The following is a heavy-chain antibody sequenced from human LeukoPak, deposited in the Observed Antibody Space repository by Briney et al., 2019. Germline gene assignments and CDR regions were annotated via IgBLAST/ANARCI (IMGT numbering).Heavy chain of an antibody. CDR3: VGGGLERRRGYYFDY. CDR1: GFTFSSYA. CDR2: ISGSGGST. D-gene: IGHD1-1*01. V-gene: IGHV3-23*01. Sequence: PGGSLRLSCAASGFTFSSYAMSWVRQAPGKGLEWVSAISGSGGSTYYADSVKGRFTISRDNSKNTLYLQMNSLRAEDTAVYYCVGGGLERRRGYYFDYWGQGTLVTVSS. J-gene: IGHJ4*02.